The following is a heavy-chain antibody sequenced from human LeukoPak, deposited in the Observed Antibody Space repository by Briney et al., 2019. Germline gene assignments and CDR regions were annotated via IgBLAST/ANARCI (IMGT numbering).Heavy chain of an antibody. Sequence: PSQTLSLTCTVSGGSISSGGYFWSWIRQPAGKGLEWIGRIYTSGGTNYNPSLNSRDTVSIDTSTNQFSLRLTSVTAADTAVYYCATYCSHTSCHTGGGFQHWGQGTLVTVSS. V-gene: IGHV4-61*02. J-gene: IGHJ1*01. D-gene: IGHD2-2*02. CDR3: ATYCSHTSCHTGGGFQH. CDR2: IYTSGGT. CDR1: GGSISSGGYF.